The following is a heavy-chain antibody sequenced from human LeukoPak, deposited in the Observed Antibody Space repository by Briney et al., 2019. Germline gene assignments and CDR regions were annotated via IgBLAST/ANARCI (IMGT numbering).Heavy chain of an antibody. V-gene: IGHV1-46*01. CDR1: GYTFTSYY. Sequence: ASVKVSCKASGYTFTSYYMHWVRQAPGQGLEWMGIINPSGGSTSYAQKFQGRVTMTRDTSTGTVYMELSSLRSEDTAVYYCARDQSDSSGYYSNKFDYWGQGTLVTVSS. CDR2: INPSGGST. J-gene: IGHJ4*02. CDR3: ARDQSDSSGYYSNKFDY. D-gene: IGHD3-22*01.